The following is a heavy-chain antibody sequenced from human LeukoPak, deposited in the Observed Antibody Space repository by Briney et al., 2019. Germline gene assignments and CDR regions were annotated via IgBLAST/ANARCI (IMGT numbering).Heavy chain of an antibody. D-gene: IGHD3-3*01. V-gene: IGHV3-21*01. CDR3: ARDSSYYDFWSGYYPSSYYYYMDV. CDR2: ISSSSSYI. Sequence: PGGSLRLSCAASGFTFSSYSMNWVRQAPGKGLEWVSSISSSSSYIYYADSVKGRFTISRDNAKNSLYLQRNSLRAEDTAVYYCARDSSYYDFWSGYYPSSYYYYMDVWGKGTTVTVSS. CDR1: GFTFSSYS. J-gene: IGHJ6*03.